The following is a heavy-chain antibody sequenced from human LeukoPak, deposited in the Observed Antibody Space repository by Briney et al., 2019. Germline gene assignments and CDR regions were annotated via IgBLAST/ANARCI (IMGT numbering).Heavy chain of an antibody. CDR2: ISGSGGST. CDR3: AKDKTSPNVLLWFGELAP. Sequence: QTGGSLRLSCAASGFTFSSYWMSWVRQAPGKGLEWVSAISGSGGSTYYADSVKGRFTISRDNSKNTLYLQMNSLRAEDTAVYYCAKDKTSPNVLLWFGELAPWGQGTLVTVSS. D-gene: IGHD3-10*01. V-gene: IGHV3-23*01. CDR1: GFTFSSYW. J-gene: IGHJ5*02.